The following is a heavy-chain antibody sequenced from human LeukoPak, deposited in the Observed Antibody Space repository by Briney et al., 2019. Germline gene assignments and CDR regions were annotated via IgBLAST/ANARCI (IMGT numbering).Heavy chain of an antibody. CDR1: GGSISSYY. Sequence: PSETLSLTCTVSGGSISSYYWSWTRQPPGKGLEWIGYIYYSGSTNYNPSLKSRVTISVDTSKNQFSLKLGSVTAADTAVYYCARDNGAQFDPWGQGTLVTVSS. CDR3: ARDNGAQFDP. J-gene: IGHJ5*02. CDR2: IYYSGST. V-gene: IGHV4-59*01.